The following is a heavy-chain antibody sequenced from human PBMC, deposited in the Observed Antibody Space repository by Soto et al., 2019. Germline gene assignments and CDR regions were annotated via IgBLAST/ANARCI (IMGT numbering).Heavy chain of an antibody. J-gene: IGHJ3*02. D-gene: IGHD7-27*01. Sequence: GGSLRLSCAASGFTFSSYAMHWVRQAPGKGLEWVAVISYDGSNKYYADSVKGRFTISSDNSKNTLYMQMNSLRAEDTSGDYCARDLTGGTWGAFDIWGQGTMVTVSS. CDR1: GFTFSSYA. V-gene: IGHV3-30-3*01. CDR3: ARDLTGGTWGAFDI. CDR2: ISYDGSNK.